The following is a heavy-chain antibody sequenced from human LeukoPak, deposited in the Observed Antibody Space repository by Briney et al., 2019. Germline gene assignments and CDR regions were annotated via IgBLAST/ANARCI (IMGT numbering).Heavy chain of an antibody. J-gene: IGHJ6*04. CDR3: ASKGIWFGELPPAPYGMDV. CDR1: GGTLSSYA. D-gene: IGHD3-10*01. Sequence: SVNVSCKASGGTLSSYAISWVRQAPGQGLEWMGGIIPIFGTANFAQKFQGRVTITADKSTSTAYMELSSLRSEDTAVYYCASKGIWFGELPPAPYGMDVWGKGTTVTVSS. V-gene: IGHV1-69*06. CDR2: IIPIFGTA.